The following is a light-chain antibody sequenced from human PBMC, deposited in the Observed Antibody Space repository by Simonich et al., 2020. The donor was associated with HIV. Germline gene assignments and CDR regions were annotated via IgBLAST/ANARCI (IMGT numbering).Light chain of an antibody. Sequence: DIQMTQSPSSLSASVGDRVTITCRESQSISSYLNWYQQKPGKAPKLLIYAASTLQSGVPSRFSGSGSGTDFTLTISSLQPEDFATYYCQQSYNTPRTFGQGSKVEIK. CDR3: QQSYNTPRT. CDR1: QSISSY. V-gene: IGKV1-39*01. J-gene: IGKJ1*01. CDR2: AAS.